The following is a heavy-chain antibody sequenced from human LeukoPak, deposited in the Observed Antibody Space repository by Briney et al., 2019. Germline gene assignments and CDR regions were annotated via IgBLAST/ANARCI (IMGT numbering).Heavy chain of an antibody. J-gene: IGHJ5*02. CDR2: IYPGDSDT. CDR3: ARARWRLLLSSWFDP. V-gene: IGHV5-51*01. Sequence: TGESLKISCKGSGYSFTSYWIGWVRQMPGKGLEWMGIIYPGDSDTRYSPSFQGQVTISADKSISTAYLQWSSLKASDTAMYYCARARWRLLLSSWFDPWGQGTLVTVSS. CDR1: GYSFTSYW. D-gene: IGHD3-22*01.